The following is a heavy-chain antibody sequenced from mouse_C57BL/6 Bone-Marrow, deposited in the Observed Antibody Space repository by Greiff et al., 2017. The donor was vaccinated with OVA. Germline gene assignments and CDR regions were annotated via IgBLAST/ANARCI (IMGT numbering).Heavy chain of an antibody. D-gene: IGHD2-3*01. CDR3: ARHDGYYGY. CDR1: GFTFSDYG. V-gene: IGHV5-17*01. Sequence: EVKLQESGGGLVKPGGSLKLSCAASGFTFSDYGMHWVRQAPEKGLEWVAYISSGSSTIYYADTVKGRFSISRDNAKNTLFLQMTSLRSEDTAMYYCARHDGYYGYWGQGTTLTVSS. CDR2: ISSGSSTI. J-gene: IGHJ2*01.